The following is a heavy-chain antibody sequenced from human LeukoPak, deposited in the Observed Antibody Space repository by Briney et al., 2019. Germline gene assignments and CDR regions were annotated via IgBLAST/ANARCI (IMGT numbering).Heavy chain of an antibody. Sequence: GALRLSCAASGFTFSSYSMNWVRQAPGKGLEWVSSISSSSSYIYYADSVKGRFTISRDNAKNSLYLQMNSLRAEDTAVYYCARAGITMVRGVITHWGQGTLVTVSS. V-gene: IGHV3-21*01. CDR2: ISSSSSYI. D-gene: IGHD3-10*01. CDR1: GFTFSSYS. J-gene: IGHJ4*02. CDR3: ARAGITMVRGVITH.